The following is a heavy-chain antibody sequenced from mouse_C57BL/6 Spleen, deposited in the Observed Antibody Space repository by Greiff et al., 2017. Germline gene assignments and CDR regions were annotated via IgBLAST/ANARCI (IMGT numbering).Heavy chain of an antibody. Sequence: EVKLMESGEGLVKPGGSLKLSCAASGFTFSSYAMSWVRQTPEKRLEWVAYISSGGDYIYYADTVKGRFTISRDNARNTLYLQMSSLKSEDTDMYYCTRDAYGSSYGWFAYWGQGTLVTVSA. J-gene: IGHJ3*01. CDR1: GFTFSSYA. CDR3: TRDAYGSSYGWFAY. D-gene: IGHD1-1*01. V-gene: IGHV5-9-1*02. CDR2: ISSGGDYI.